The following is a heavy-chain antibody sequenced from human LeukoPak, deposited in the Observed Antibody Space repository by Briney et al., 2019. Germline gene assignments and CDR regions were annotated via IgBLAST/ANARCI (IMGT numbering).Heavy chain of an antibody. J-gene: IGHJ4*02. CDR3: ARENGIAVAGYYFDY. CDR1: GFTFSSYW. D-gene: IGHD6-19*01. Sequence: EGSLRLSCAASGFTFSSYWMSWVRQAPGKGLEWVANIKQDGSEKYYVDSVKGRFTISRDNAKNSLYLQMNSLRAEDTAVYYCARENGIAVAGYYFDYWGQGTLVTVSS. CDR2: IKQDGSEK. V-gene: IGHV3-7*01.